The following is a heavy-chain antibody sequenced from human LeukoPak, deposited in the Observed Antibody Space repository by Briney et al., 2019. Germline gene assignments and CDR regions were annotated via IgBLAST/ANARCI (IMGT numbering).Heavy chain of an antibody. CDR1: GYTFTSYG. V-gene: IGHV1-18*01. CDR2: ISAYNGNT. D-gene: IGHD6-13*01. J-gene: IGHJ4*02. Sequence: ASVKVSCKASGYTFTSYGISWVRQAPGQGLEWMGWISAYNGNTNYAQKLQGRVTMTTDTSTSTAYMELRSLRSDDTAVYYCARGHAEGSSWYKLFDYWGQGTLVTVSS. CDR3: ARGHAEGSSWYKLFDY.